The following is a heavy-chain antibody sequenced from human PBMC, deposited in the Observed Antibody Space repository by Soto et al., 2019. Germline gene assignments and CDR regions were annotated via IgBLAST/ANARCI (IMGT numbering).Heavy chain of an antibody. CDR2: SSPSGATT. J-gene: IGHJ6*02. CDR1: GFNFGSYA. CDR3: AKDQRPRNNSKGTYQFFYHGLDV. D-gene: IGHD1-7*01. Sequence: GGSLRLSCVASGFNFGSYAMNWVRLAPGRGLEWVSTSSPSGATTYYTDSVKGRFTISRDNSQNTLYLQMNNLRGEDAAVYFCAKDQRPRNNSKGTYQFFYHGLDVWGQGTTVTVSS. V-gene: IGHV3-23*01.